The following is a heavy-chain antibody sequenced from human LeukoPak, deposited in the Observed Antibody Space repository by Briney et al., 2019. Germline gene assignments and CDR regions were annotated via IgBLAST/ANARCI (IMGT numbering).Heavy chain of an antibody. D-gene: IGHD3-16*01. CDR2: IYHSGST. J-gene: IGHJ6*03. CDR3: ASVQGMGVMGYYYYYYMDV. V-gene: IGHV4-38-2*01. Sequence: SETLSLTCAVSGYSISSCYYWGWIRQPPGKGLEWIGSIYHSGSTYYNPSLKSRVTISVDTSKNQFSLKLSSVTAADTAVYYCASVQGMGVMGYYYYYYMDVWGKGTTVTVSS. CDR1: GYSISSCYY.